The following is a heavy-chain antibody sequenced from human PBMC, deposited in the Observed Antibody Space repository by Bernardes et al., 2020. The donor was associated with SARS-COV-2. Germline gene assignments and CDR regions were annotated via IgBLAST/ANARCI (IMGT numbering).Heavy chain of an antibody. V-gene: IGHV3-9*01. J-gene: IGHJ4*02. D-gene: IGHD6-19*01. CDR1: GFTFDTFA. Sequence: GGSLRLSCAASGFTFDTFAMHWVRHAPGKGLEWVSCISRNSGSIGYADSVQGRFTISRDNAKNSLYLQMNSLRPDDTALYYCAKGYETGELGIAVEGSCGHWGQGTMVTVSS. CDR2: ISRNSGSI. CDR3: AKGYETGELGIAVEGSCGH.